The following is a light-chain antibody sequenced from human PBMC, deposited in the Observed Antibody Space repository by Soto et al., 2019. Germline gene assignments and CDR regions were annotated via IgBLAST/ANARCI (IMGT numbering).Light chain of an antibody. CDR2: DAS. J-gene: IGKJ1*01. CDR1: QTIGTY. V-gene: IGKV1-39*01. Sequence: DIVMTQSQSSLSASLGDRVTITCRASQTIGTYVNWYRQKSGAAPELLIYDASTLQSGVPSRFRGGASGTDFTLTISSLQLDDFATYYCQQSYNTPLTFGQGTKVDIK. CDR3: QQSYNTPLT.